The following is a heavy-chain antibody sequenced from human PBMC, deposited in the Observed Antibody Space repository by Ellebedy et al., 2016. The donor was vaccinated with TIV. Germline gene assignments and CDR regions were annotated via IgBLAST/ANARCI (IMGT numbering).Heavy chain of an antibody. J-gene: IGHJ4*02. CDR3: ARAGAWNDAPDY. CDR1: GGSINSDY. Sequence: SETLSLTCTISGGSINSDYYNWIRQAPGKGLEWIGYMSYSGSTHYNPSLRGRVSISLDTSKHELSLRLSSVIAADTAVYYCARAGAWNDAPDYWGQGIMVTVSS. D-gene: IGHD1-1*01. V-gene: IGHV4-59*01. CDR2: MSYSGST.